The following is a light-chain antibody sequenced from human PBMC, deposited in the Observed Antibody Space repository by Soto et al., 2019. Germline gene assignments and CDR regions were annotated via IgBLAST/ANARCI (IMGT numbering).Light chain of an antibody. CDR3: AAWDDSLNGVV. Sequence: QAVVTQPPSVSEAPRQRVTISCSGSSSNIGNNAVNWYQQLPGKAPKLLIFYDDLLPSGVSDRFSGSKSGTSASLAIGGLQSEDEADYYCAAWDDSLNGVVFGGGTKLTVL. CDR1: SSNIGNNA. CDR2: YDD. J-gene: IGLJ2*01. V-gene: IGLV1-36*01.